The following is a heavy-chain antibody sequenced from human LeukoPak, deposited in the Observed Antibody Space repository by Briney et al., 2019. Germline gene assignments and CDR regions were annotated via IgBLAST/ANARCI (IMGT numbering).Heavy chain of an antibody. CDR3: ARGGYAKPLYYSHY. Sequence: SETLSLTCAVYGGSFSGYYWSWIRQPPGKGLEWIGEINHSGSTNYNPSLESRVAISVDTSKNQFSLKLSSVTAADTAVYYCARGGYAKPLYYSHYWGQGTLVTVSS. CDR2: INHSGST. CDR1: GGSFSGYY. V-gene: IGHV4-34*01. D-gene: IGHD5-12*01. J-gene: IGHJ4*02.